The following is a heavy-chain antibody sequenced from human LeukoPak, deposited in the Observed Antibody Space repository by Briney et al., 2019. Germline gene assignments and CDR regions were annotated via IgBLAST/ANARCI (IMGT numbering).Heavy chain of an antibody. Sequence: SSETLSLTCAVYGGSFSGYYWSWIRQPPGKGLEWIGEINHSGSTNYNPSLKSRVTISVDTSKNQFSLKLSSVTAADTAVYYCARDTMVGDFRFWGQGTLVTVSS. CDR1: GGSFSGYY. CDR2: INHSGST. CDR3: ARDTMVGDFRF. V-gene: IGHV4-34*01. J-gene: IGHJ4*02. D-gene: IGHD3-10*02.